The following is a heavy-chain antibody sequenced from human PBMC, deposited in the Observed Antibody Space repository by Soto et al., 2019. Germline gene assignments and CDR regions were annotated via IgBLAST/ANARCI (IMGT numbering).Heavy chain of an antibody. CDR2: ISYDGSNK. CDR1: GFTFSSYA. D-gene: IGHD3-9*01. V-gene: IGHV3-30-3*01. J-gene: IGHJ5*02. Sequence: GGSLRLSCAASGFTFSSYAMHWVRQAPGKGLEWVAFISYDGSNKYYADSVKGRLIISRDNSKNTLYLQMNSLRAEDTAVYYCARDLYDILTGGTDPSWFDPWGQGTLVTVSS. CDR3: ARDLYDILTGGTDPSWFDP.